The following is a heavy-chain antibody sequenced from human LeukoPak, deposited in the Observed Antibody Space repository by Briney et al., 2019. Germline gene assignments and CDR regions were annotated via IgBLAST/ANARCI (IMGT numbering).Heavy chain of an antibody. CDR2: INHNGETI. Sequence: GGSLRLSCAASGFPFGLYVMSWVRQAPGKGLEWVAYINHNGETIYYPDSVKGRFTISRDNAKNSLYLQMNSLRDEDTAIYYCARNNAWAFHSWGQGALVTVSS. V-gene: IGHV3-48*02. CDR1: GFPFGLYV. D-gene: IGHD2-2*01. J-gene: IGHJ4*02. CDR3: ARNNAWAFHS.